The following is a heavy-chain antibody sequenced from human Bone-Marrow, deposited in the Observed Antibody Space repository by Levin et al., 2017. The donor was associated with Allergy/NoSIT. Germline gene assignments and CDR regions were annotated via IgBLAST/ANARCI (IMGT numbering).Heavy chain of an antibody. CDR1: GFTFSTYA. CDR3: AKGDDFWSGSSPSYYYYMDV. D-gene: IGHD3-3*01. V-gene: IGHV3-23*01. Sequence: ETLSLTCAASGFTFSTYAMNWVRQAPGKGLEWVSGLSGSGGSTYYADSVKGRVTISRDNSKNTLSLQMNSLRAEDTAVYYCAKGDDFWSGSSPSYYYYMDVWGKGTTVTVSS. J-gene: IGHJ6*03. CDR2: LSGSGGST.